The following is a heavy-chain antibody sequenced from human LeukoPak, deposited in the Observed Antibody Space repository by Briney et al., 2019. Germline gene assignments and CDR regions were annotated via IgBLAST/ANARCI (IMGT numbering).Heavy chain of an antibody. CDR2: ISRSSTYV. Sequence: GGSLRLSCAASGFTFSSHTINWIRQAPGKGLEWVSSISRSSTYVKYADSIEGRFAISRDDAKKSLFLQMNSLRAEDTAVYYCAGSYSSSWDFDYWGQGTLVTVSS. CDR1: GFTFSSHT. J-gene: IGHJ4*02. V-gene: IGHV3-21*01. CDR3: AGSYSSSWDFDY. D-gene: IGHD6-13*01.